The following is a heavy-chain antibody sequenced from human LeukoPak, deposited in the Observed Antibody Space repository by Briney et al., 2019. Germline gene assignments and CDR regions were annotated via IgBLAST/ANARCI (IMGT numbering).Heavy chain of an antibody. CDR3: ARGYCTNSACLGRPYFDH. Sequence: SVKVSCKASGDTFSIYEISWVRQAPGQGLEWMGDIIPMFGTPNYARRFQGRVTITTDESTSTAYMELNSLTSEDTGVYYCARGYCTNSACLGRPYFDHWGQGTLVTVSS. V-gene: IGHV1-69*05. D-gene: IGHD2-8*01. CDR2: IIPMFGTP. J-gene: IGHJ4*02. CDR1: GDTFSIYE.